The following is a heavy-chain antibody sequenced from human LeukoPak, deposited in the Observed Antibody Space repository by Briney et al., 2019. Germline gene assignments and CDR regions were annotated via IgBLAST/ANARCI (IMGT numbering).Heavy chain of an antibody. CDR1: GFIFNKYW. V-gene: IGHV3-66*01. CDR3: AELGITMIGGV. CDR2: IYSGGST. J-gene: IGHJ6*04. D-gene: IGHD3-10*02. Sequence: GGSLRLSCTASGFIFNKYWMSWVRQAPGKGLEWVSVIYSGGSTYYADSVKGRFTISRDNAKNSLYLQMNSLRAEDTAVYYCAELGITMIGGVWGKGTTVTISS.